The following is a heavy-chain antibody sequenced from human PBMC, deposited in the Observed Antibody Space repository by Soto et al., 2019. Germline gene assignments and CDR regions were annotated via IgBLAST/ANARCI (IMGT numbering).Heavy chain of an antibody. CDR3: AKTHNWNDGIFDY. D-gene: IGHD1-20*01. CDR2: ITGSGTST. V-gene: IGHV3-23*01. J-gene: IGHJ4*02. CDR1: GFTFNNYA. Sequence: GGSLRLSCAASGFTFNNYAMTWVRQAPGKGLEWVSGITGSGTSTHYADSVKGRFTISRDNSKNTLFLQMKSLRAEDTALYYCAKTHNWNDGIFDYWGQGTLVTVSS.